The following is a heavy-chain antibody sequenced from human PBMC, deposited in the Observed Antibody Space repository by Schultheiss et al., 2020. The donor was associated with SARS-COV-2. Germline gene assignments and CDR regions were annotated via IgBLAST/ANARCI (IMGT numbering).Heavy chain of an antibody. J-gene: IGHJ4*02. D-gene: IGHD3-22*01. V-gene: IGHV1-3*01. Sequence: GESLKISCKASGYTFTSYAMHWVRQAPGQRLEWMGWINAGNGNTKYSQKFQGRVTITRDTSASTAYMELSSLRSEDTAVYYCARQAALGRYYYDSSGPFDYWGQGTLVTVSS. CDR2: INAGNGNT. CDR3: ARQAALGRYYYDSSGPFDY. CDR1: GYTFTSYA.